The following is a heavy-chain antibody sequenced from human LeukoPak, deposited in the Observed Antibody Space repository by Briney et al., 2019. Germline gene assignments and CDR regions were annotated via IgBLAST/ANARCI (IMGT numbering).Heavy chain of an antibody. CDR1: GFTFSDYY. CDR3: ARGELAYCSGGSCQETGYYYGMDV. J-gene: IGHJ6*02. CDR2: ISSSGSTI. Sequence: GGSLRLSCAASGFTFSDYYMSWIRQAPGKGLEWVSYISSSGSTIYYADSVKGRFTISRDNAKNSLYLQMNSLRAEDTAVYYCARGELAYCSGGSCQETGYYYGMDVWGQGTTVTVSS. D-gene: IGHD2-15*01. V-gene: IGHV3-11*01.